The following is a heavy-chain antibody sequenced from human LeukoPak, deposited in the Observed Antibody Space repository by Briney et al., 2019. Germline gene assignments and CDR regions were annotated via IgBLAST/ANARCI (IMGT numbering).Heavy chain of an antibody. CDR2: ISNNGGYT. V-gene: IGHV3-23*01. Sequence: GVSLRLSCAASGFTFSSSAMSWVRQAPGKGLEWVSAISNNGGYTYYADSVQGRFTISRDNSKSTLCLQMNSLRAEDTAVYYCAKQLGYCSDGSCYFPYWGQGTLVTVSS. CDR1: GFTFSSSA. D-gene: IGHD2-15*01. CDR3: AKQLGYCSDGSCYFPY. J-gene: IGHJ4*02.